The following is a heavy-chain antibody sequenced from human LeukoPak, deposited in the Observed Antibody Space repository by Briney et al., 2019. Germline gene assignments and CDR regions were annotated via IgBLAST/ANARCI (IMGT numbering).Heavy chain of an antibody. V-gene: IGHV1-8*01. CDR1: GYTFTSYD. J-gene: IGHJ4*02. CDR3: ASGLGAPDGSDAY. CDR2: MGPNSGVT. Sequence: GASVKVSCKASGYTFTSYDINWVRQATGQGLEWMGWMGPNSGVTGYAQKFQGRVTITRNSSISTAYLELSSLRPEDTAVYYCASGLGAPDGSDAYWGQGTLVTVSS. D-gene: IGHD1-26*01.